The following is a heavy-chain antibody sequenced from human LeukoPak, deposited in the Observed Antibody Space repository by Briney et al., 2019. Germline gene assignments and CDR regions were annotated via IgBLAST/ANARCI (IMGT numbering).Heavy chain of an antibody. J-gene: IGHJ4*02. D-gene: IGHD1-1*01. CDR3: AKTDKLERGWYFDY. Sequence: PGGSLRLSCAASGFTFSSYAMSWVRQAPGKGLEWVSAISGSGGSTYYAESVKGRFTISRDNSKNTLYLQMNSLRAEDTAVYYCAKTDKLERGWYFDYWGQGTLVTVSS. V-gene: IGHV3-23*01. CDR1: GFTFSSYA. CDR2: ISGSGGST.